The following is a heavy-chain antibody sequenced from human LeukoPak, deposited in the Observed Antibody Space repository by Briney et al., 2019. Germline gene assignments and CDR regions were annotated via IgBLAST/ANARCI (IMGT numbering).Heavy chain of an antibody. CDR3: AKDRGSYYVEYAFDI. D-gene: IGHD1-26*01. V-gene: IGHV3-23*01. CDR1: GFSFSTYA. J-gene: IGHJ3*02. Sequence: PGGSLRPSCAASGFSFSTYAINWVRQAPGKGLEWVSGISGSGNKKYYADSVKGRFTVSRDNSKNTLYLQMNSLRAEDTAVYYCAKDRGSYYVEYAFDIWGQGTMVTVSS. CDR2: ISGSGNKK.